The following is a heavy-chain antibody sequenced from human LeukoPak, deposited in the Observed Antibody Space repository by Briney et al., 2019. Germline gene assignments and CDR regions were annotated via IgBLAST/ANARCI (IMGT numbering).Heavy chain of an antibody. D-gene: IGHD3-10*01. Sequence: GGSPRLSCAASGFTFSSYSMNWVRQAPGKGLEWVSSITPSSSSIFYADSVKGRFTISRDNAKNSLYLQMNSLRAEDTAVYYCAREAGSGSGKSYYYMDVWGKGTTVTISS. J-gene: IGHJ6*03. CDR1: GFTFSSYS. CDR2: ITPSSSSI. V-gene: IGHV3-21*01. CDR3: AREAGSGSGKSYYYMDV.